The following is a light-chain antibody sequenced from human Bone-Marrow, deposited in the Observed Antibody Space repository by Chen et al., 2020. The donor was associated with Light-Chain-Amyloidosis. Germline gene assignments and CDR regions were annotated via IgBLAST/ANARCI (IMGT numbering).Light chain of an antibody. CDR2: EVS. J-gene: IGLJ1*01. CDR1: SSDVGSYNL. CDR3: CSYAGSSTFYV. V-gene: IGLV2-23*02. Sequence: QSALTQPASVSGSPGQSITLSCTGTSSDVGSYNLFSWYQQHPGKAPKLMIYEVSKRPSGVSNRFSGSKSGNTASLTISGLQAEDEADDYCCSYAGSSTFYVFGTGTKVTVL.